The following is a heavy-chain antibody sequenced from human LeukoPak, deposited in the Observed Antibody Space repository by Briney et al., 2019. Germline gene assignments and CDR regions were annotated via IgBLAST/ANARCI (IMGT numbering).Heavy chain of an antibody. J-gene: IGHJ4*02. V-gene: IGHV3-23*01. CDR1: GFTFSSSA. CDR2: ISGSGGST. D-gene: IGHD3-10*01. Sequence: LAGGSLRLSCAASGFTFSSSAMNWVRQAPGKGLEWVSAISGSGGSTYYAGSVKGRFTISRDNSRNTLYLQMNSLRAEDTAVYYCAKGPMVRGVDYWGQGTLVTVSS. CDR3: AKGPMVRGVDY.